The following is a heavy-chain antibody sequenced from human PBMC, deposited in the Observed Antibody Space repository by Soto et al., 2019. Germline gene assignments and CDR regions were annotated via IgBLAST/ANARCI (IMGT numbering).Heavy chain of an antibody. CDR1: GGSISSGDYY. V-gene: IGHV4-30-4*01. CDR2: IYYTGST. CDR3: ARDRTTENWFDP. D-gene: IGHD4-4*01. Sequence: SETLSLTCTVSGGSISSGDYYWSWIRQPPGKGLEWIGYIYYTGSTYYNPSLKSRVTMSVDTSKNQFSLKLSSVTAADTAVYFCARDRTTENWFDPWGQGTLVTVSS. J-gene: IGHJ5*02.